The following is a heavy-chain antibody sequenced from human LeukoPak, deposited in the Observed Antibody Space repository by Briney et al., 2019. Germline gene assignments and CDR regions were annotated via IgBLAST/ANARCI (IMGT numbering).Heavy chain of an antibody. CDR1: GGSISSYY. CDR3: ARSYSSSDHYYYYGMDV. V-gene: IGHV4-59*08. Sequence: PSETLSLTCTVSGGSISSYYWNWIRQPPGKGLEWIGYINHIRTTDYNPSLKSRVTISLDTSKNRFSLKLSSVTAADTAMYYWARSYSSSDHYYYYGMDVWGQGTTVTVSS. J-gene: IGHJ6*02. D-gene: IGHD6-13*01. CDR2: INHIRTT.